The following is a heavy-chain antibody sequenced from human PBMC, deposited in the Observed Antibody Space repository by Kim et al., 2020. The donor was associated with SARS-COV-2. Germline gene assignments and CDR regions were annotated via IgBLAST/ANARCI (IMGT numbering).Heavy chain of an antibody. D-gene: IGHD6-19*01. Sequence: SETLSLTCSVSGYSVTRGYYWAWIRQPQGKGLQWIGNLFHSGSTYSTPSLKSRVTTSLDTSRNQFSLNLCSLTVADTSVYYCPRFHTSRWGIDYWWQGTL. CDR1: GYSVTRGYY. CDR2: LFHSGST. J-gene: IGHJ4*02. V-gene: IGHV4-38-2*02. CDR3: PRFHTSRWGIDY.